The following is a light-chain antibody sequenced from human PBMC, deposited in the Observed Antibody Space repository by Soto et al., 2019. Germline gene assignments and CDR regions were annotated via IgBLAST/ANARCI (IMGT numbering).Light chain of an antibody. CDR2: DDS. CDR3: QVWDSSSNHWV. J-gene: IGLJ3*02. CDR1: NIGSKT. V-gene: IGLV3-21*02. Sequence: SYELTQPPSVSVAPGQTARITCGGNNIGSKTVHWYQQKPGQAPVLVVYDDSARPSGIPERFSGSNSGNTATLTLSRVEAGDEADYYCQVWDSSSNHWVFGGGTKLTVL.